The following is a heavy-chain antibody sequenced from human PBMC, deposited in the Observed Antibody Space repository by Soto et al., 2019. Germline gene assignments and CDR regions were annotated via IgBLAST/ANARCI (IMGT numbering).Heavy chain of an antibody. V-gene: IGHV5-51*01. CDR1: GYRFTSYW. J-gene: IGHJ4*02. D-gene: IGHD1-20*01. Sequence: GESLKISCKGSGYRFTSYWVGWVRQMPGKGLEWMGIINPADSDTRYGPSFQGQVTISVDKSISTAYLQWSSLKASDTAMYYCTRHLNWHDWTHFDYWGQGTLVTVSS. CDR2: INPADSDT. CDR3: TRHLNWHDWTHFDY.